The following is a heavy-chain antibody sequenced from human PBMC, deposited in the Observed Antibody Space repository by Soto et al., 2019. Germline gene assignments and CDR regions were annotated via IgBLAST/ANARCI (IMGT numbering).Heavy chain of an antibody. D-gene: IGHD1-26*01. Sequence: QVQLVQSGAEVKKPGSSVKVSCKASGGTFSSYAISWVRQAPGQGLEWMGGIIPIFGTANYAQKFQGRVTITADESTSTAYMELSSLRSEDTGVYYCVRQGSGSYYFDYWGQGTLVTVSS. CDR2: IIPIFGTA. CDR1: GGTFSSYA. V-gene: IGHV1-69*01. CDR3: VRQGSGSYYFDY. J-gene: IGHJ4*02.